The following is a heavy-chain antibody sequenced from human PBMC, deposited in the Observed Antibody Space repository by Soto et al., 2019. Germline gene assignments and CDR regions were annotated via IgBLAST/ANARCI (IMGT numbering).Heavy chain of an antibody. Sequence: SETLSLTCTVSGDSISYYYWSWIRQPPGKGLEWIGEINHSGSTNYNPSLKSRVTISVDTSKNQFSLKLSSVTAADTAVYYCARGGVVVAATRRRYGYWGQGTLVTVSS. CDR2: INHSGST. V-gene: IGHV4-34*01. J-gene: IGHJ4*02. CDR1: GDSISYYY. CDR3: ARGGVVVAATRRRYGY. D-gene: IGHD2-15*01.